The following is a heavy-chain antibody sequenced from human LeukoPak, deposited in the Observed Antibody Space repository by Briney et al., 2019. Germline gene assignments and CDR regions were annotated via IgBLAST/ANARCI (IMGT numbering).Heavy chain of an antibody. J-gene: IGHJ5*02. V-gene: IGHV3-21*01. CDR3: AREDYGDYGWFDH. CDR1: GFTFSSYS. Sequence: GGSLRLSCAASGFTFSSYSMNWVRQAPGQGLEWVSSISSSSSYIYYADSVKGRFTISRDNAKNSLYLQMNSLRAEDTAVYYCAREDYGDYGWFDHWGQGTLVTVSS. D-gene: IGHD4-17*01. CDR2: ISSSSSYI.